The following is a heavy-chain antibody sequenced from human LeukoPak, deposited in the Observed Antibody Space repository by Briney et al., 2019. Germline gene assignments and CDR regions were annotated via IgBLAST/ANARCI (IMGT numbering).Heavy chain of an antibody. Sequence: GGSLRLSCAASGFTFSSYWMHWVRQAPGKGLVWVSAISGSGGSTYYADSVKGRFTISRDNSKNTLYLQMNSLRAEDTAVYYCAKVLDYYDSSGYYAFDYWGQGTLVTVSS. D-gene: IGHD3-22*01. CDR3: AKVLDYYDSSGYYAFDY. CDR2: ISGSGGST. J-gene: IGHJ4*02. V-gene: IGHV3-23*01. CDR1: GFTFSSYW.